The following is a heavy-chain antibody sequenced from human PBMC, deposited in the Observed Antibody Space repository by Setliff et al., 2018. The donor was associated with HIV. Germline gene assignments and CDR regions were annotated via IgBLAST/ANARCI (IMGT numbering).Heavy chain of an antibody. CDR1: GGSISSYY. CDR2: IYYSGST. D-gene: IGHD3-16*02. Sequence: PSETLSLTCTVSGGSISSYYWSWIRQPPGKGLEWIGYIYYSGSTNYNPSLKSRVTISVDTSKNQFSLKLNSVTAADTAVYYCARVTLHDYVWGSYRPPEGAFGIWGQGTMVTVSS. V-gene: IGHV4-59*01. J-gene: IGHJ3*02. CDR3: ARVTLHDYVWGSYRPPEGAFGI.